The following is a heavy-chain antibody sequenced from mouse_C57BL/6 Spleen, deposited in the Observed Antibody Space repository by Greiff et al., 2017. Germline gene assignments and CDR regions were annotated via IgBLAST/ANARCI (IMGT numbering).Heavy chain of an antibody. CDR2: ISDGGSYT. V-gene: IGHV5-4*01. CDR3: ARDGDWYFDV. Sequence: EVMLVESGGGLVKPGGSLKLSCAASGFTFSSYAMSWVRQTPEKRLEWVATISDGGSYTYYPDNVKGRFTISRDNAKNNLYLQMSHLKSEDTAMYYCARDGDWYFDVWGTGTTVTVSS. J-gene: IGHJ1*03. CDR1: GFTFSSYA.